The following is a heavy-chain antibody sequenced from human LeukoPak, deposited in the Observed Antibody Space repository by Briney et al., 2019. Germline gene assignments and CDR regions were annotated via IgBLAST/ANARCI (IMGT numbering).Heavy chain of an antibody. Sequence: ASVKVSCKASVYTLTGSYIHCVRQAPGQGLEWMGWINPNIGGTNYAQKFQGRVTMTRDTSISTAYMELSSLRSDDTAVYYCARGGGTVAYFDYWGQGTPVTVSS. D-gene: IGHD6-19*01. CDR3: ARGGGTVAYFDY. CDR2: INPNIGGT. V-gene: IGHV1-2*02. CDR1: VYTLTGSY. J-gene: IGHJ4*02.